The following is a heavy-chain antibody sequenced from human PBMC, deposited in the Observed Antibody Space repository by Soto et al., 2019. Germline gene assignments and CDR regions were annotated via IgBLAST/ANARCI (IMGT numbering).Heavy chain of an antibody. D-gene: IGHD4-17*01. CDR2: ISKSGST. CDR1: GGSFTIDEEN. V-gene: IGHV4-30-4*01. J-gene: IGHJ4*02. CDR3: ATESGSTYGYFDY. Sequence: SETLSLTCTVSGGSFTIDEENWSWIRQSPGKGLEWIGYISKSGSTGYNPSLKTRISMSVDRSKNQFTLRLTSVTAADTAVYFCATESGSTYGYFDYWGQGTQVTVSS.